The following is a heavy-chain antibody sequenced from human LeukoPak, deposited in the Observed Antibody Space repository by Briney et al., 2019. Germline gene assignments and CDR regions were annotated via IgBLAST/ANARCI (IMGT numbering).Heavy chain of an antibody. D-gene: IGHD5-18*01. CDR3: ARKDLSGYSSLDY. CDR2: INPNSGGT. Sequence: GASVKVSCKASGYTFTGHYMHWVRQAPGQRLEWVGRINPNSGGTNYAQKFQGRVTMTRDTSISTAYMELSRLKFDDTAVYYCARKDLSGYSSLDYWGQGTLVTVSS. V-gene: IGHV1-2*06. CDR1: GYTFTGHY. J-gene: IGHJ4*02.